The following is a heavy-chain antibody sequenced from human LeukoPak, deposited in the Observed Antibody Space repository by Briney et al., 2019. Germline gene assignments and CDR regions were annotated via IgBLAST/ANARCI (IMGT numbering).Heavy chain of an antibody. Sequence: SETLSLTCTVSGGSISSSSYYWGWIRQPPGKGLEWIGYIYYSGSTNYNPSLKSRVTISVDTSKNQFSLKLSSVTAADTAVYYCARHSASAAGTFDYWGQGTLVTVSS. CDR3: ARHSASAAGTFDY. CDR1: GGSISSSSYY. CDR2: IYYSGST. J-gene: IGHJ4*02. V-gene: IGHV4-61*05. D-gene: IGHD6-13*01.